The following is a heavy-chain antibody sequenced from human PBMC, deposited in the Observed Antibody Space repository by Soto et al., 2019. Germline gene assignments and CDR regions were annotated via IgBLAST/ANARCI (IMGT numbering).Heavy chain of an antibody. CDR1: GFSLSTSGMC. CDR2: IDWDDDK. J-gene: IGHJ6*02. Sequence: GSGATLVNPTQTLTLTRTFSGFSLSTSGMCVSRIRQSPGKALEWLALIDWDDDKYYSTSLKTRLTISKDTSKNRVVLTMTNMDPVDTATYYCARMPSGSYYGLSYYYSYGMDVWGQGTTVTVSS. V-gene: IGHV2-70*01. D-gene: IGHD1-26*01. CDR3: ARMPSGSYYGLSYYYSYGMDV.